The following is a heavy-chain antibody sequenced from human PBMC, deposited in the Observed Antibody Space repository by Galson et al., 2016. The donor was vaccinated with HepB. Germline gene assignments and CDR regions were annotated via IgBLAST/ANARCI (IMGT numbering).Heavy chain of an antibody. CDR2: IIPIFGAT. V-gene: IGHV1-69*06. D-gene: IGHD3-3*01. CDR1: GGTFSSDA. CDR3: ARERMKGITIDGIIHGTVHGMDV. J-gene: IGHJ6*02. Sequence: SVKVSCKASGGTFSSDAISWVRQAPGQGLEWVGGIIPIFGATDYAQNFQGRVTMTADKSTSTVYMELSSLRPEDTAVYYCARERMKGITIDGIIHGTVHGMDVWGQGTTVSVSS.